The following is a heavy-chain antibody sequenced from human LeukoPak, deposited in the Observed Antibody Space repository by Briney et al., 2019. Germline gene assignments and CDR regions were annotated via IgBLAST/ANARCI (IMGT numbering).Heavy chain of an antibody. D-gene: IGHD3-22*01. J-gene: IGHJ4*02. CDR3: ARADYDSGGSTRKQIDF. Sequence: GASVKVSCKASGYTFTSYDINWFRQATGQGLEWMGWMGPNSGNTAYAQKFQGRVTMTRNTSISTAYMERSSLRSEDTAVYYCARADYDSGGSTRKQIDFWGQGTLVTVSS. CDR1: GYTFTSYD. V-gene: IGHV1-8*01. CDR2: MGPNSGNT.